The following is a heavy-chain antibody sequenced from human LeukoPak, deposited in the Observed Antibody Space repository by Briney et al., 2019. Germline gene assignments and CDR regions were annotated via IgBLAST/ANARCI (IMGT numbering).Heavy chain of an antibody. V-gene: IGHV1-3*01. D-gene: IGHD2-2*01. CDR3: ARANDIVVVPAALDY. CDR1: GYTFTSYA. Sequence: ASVKVSCKASGYTFTSYAMHWVRQAPGQRLEWMGWINAGNGNTKYSQKFRGRVTITRDTSASTAYMELSSLRSEDTAVYYCARANDIVVVPAALDYWGQGTLVTVSS. CDR2: INAGNGNT. J-gene: IGHJ4*02.